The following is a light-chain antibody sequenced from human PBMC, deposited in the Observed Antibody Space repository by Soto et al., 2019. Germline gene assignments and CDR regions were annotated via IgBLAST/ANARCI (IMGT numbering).Light chain of an antibody. V-gene: IGKV3D-15*01. J-gene: IGKJ4*01. CDR3: QQYNNWPPLT. Sequence: EIVMTQSPATLSVSPGERANLSCTASQSVSSNLAWYQQKPGQAPRLLIYGASTRATGIPARFSGSGSGTDFTLTISSLQSEDFAVYYCQQYNNWPPLTFGGGTKVEIK. CDR2: GAS. CDR1: QSVSSN.